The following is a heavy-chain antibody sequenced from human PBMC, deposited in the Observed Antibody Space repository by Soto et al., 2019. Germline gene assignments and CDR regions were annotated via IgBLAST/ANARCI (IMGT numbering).Heavy chain of an antibody. CDR1: GYTFTGYY. D-gene: IGHD3-16*02. J-gene: IGHJ3*02. CDR3: ARGCAYDYVWGSYRYTVTCAFDI. Sequence: ASVKVSCKASGYTFTGYYMHWVRQAPGQGLEWMGWINPNSGGTNYAQKFQGWVTMTRDTSISTAYMELSRLRSDDTAVYYCARGCAYDYVWGSYRYTVTCAFDIWGQGTMVTVSS. V-gene: IGHV1-2*04. CDR2: INPNSGGT.